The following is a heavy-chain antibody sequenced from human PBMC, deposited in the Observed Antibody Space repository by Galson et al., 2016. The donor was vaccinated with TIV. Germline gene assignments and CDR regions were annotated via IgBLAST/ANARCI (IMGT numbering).Heavy chain of an antibody. CDR1: GFTFSSHW. J-gene: IGHJ5*02. CDR2: INSDGNRR. CDR3: SRGVGRAIAAAGFRWLDP. V-gene: IGHV3-74*01. Sequence: SLRLSCAASGFTFSSHWMHWVRQSPGKGLVWVSRINSDGNRRTYADSVKGRFTISRDNAKNILSLQLNSLRVEDTAVYYCSRGVGRAIAAAGFRWLDPWGQGTQVIVSS. D-gene: IGHD6-13*01.